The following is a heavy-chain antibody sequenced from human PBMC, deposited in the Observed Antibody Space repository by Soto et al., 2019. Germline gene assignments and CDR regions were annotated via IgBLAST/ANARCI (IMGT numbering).Heavy chain of an antibody. V-gene: IGHV2-5*01. Sequence: QITLKESGPTLVKPTQTLTLTCTFSGFSLNSVPAAVGWIRQPPGKALEWLALLYWNDDKRYNPSLRSRLTVTGDISENQVVLMMTNMDPADTATYYCAHRLPGVVSGAYYFDYWGQGILVTVSS. CDR1: GFSLNSVPAA. CDR2: LYWNDDK. J-gene: IGHJ4*02. D-gene: IGHD2-2*01. CDR3: AHRLPGVVSGAYYFDY.